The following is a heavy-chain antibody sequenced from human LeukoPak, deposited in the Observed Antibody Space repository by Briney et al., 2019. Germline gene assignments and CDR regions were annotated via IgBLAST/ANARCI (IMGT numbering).Heavy chain of an antibody. D-gene: IGHD6-19*01. CDR2: ISYDGSNK. CDR1: GFTFSSYA. J-gene: IGHJ4*02. V-gene: IGHV3-30-3*01. Sequence: GGSLRLSCAASGFTFSSYAMHWVRQAPGKGLEWVAVISYDGSNKYYADSVKGRFTISRDNSKNTLYLQMNSLRAEDTAVYYCARAAVVYHPGWYCNYWGQGTLVTVSS. CDR3: ARAAVVYHPGWYCNY.